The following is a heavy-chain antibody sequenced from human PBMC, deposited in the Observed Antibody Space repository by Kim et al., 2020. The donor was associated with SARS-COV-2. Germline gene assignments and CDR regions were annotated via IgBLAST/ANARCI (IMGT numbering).Heavy chain of an antibody. CDR3: ARRASYDWNDAGYYYYGMDV. Sequence: ASVKVSCKASGYTFTSYYMHWVRQAPGQGLEWMGIINPSGGSTSYAQKFQGRVTMTRDTSTSTVYMELSSLRSEDTAVYYCARRASYDWNDAGYYYYGMDVWGQGTTVTVSS. J-gene: IGHJ6*02. D-gene: IGHD1-20*01. CDR1: GYTFTSYY. V-gene: IGHV1-46*01. CDR2: INPSGGST.